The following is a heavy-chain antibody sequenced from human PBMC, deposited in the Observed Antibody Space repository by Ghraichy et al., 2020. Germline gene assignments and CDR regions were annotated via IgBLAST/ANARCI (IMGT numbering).Heavy chain of an antibody. J-gene: IGHJ3*01. Sequence: GESLNISCTASGLTFSTYEMNWVRQAPGEGLEWVSYISSSGRTIYYADSVKGRFTTSRDNARNSLFLETNSLRAGDTAVYYCARSRDNAFDVWGQGTMVTVSS. CDR2: ISSSGRTI. CDR3: ARSRDNAFDV. V-gene: IGHV3-48*03. CDR1: GLTFSTYE.